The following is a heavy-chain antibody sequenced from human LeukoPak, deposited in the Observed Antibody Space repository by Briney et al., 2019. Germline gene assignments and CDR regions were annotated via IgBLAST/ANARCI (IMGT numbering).Heavy chain of an antibody. Sequence: KPSETLSLTCAVYGGSFSGYYWSWIRQPPGKGLEWIGEINHSGSTNYNPSLKSRVTISVDTSKNQFSLKLSSVTAADTAVYYCARGGSAVVTAYAGYFQHWGQGTLVTVSS. V-gene: IGHV4-34*01. CDR2: INHSGST. J-gene: IGHJ1*01. CDR3: ARGGSAVVTAYAGYFQH. CDR1: GGSFSGYY. D-gene: IGHD2-21*02.